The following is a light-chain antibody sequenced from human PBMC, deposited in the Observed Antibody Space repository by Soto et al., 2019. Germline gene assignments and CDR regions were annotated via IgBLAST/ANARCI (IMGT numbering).Light chain of an antibody. CDR1: QSLLHSNGYNY. J-gene: IGKJ4*01. CDR3: MQALQTPLT. Sequence: EIVMTQSPLSLPVTPGEPASISCRSSQSLLHSNGYNYVDWYLQKPGQSPQLLIYVASNRASGVPDRFSGSGSGTDFTLKISRVEAEDVGVYYCMQALQTPLTFGGGTQVEIK. V-gene: IGKV2-28*01. CDR2: VAS.